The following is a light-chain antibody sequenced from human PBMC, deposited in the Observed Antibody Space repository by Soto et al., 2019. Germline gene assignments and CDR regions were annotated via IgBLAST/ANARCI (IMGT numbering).Light chain of an antibody. V-gene: IGKV1-27*01. CDR3: QKYNSAPYT. CDR1: QGISNY. CDR2: AAS. Sequence: DIQMTQSPSSLSASVGDRVTITCRASQGISNYLAWYQQKPGQVPKLLIYAASTLQSGVPSRFSGSGSGTDLTLTISSLQHEDVAPYYCQKYNSAPYTFGQGKKLEI. J-gene: IGKJ2*01.